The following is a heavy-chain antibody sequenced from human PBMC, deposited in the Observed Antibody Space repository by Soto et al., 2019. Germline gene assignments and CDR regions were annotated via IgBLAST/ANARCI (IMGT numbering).Heavy chain of an antibody. J-gene: IGHJ4*02. Sequence: QVQLVQSGAEVKKPGDSVKVSCKASGYIFTSYYIHWLRQAPGQGLEWMGWINPFDGSRMFAQSFQGRDTMTMDPSKSTGYMEVSSLRSEDTAVYYCSIVDPGETYPFDHWGQGNLVTVSS. D-gene: IGHD3-10*01. CDR2: INPFDGSR. CDR3: SIVDPGETYPFDH. V-gene: IGHV1-46*03. CDR1: GYIFTSYY.